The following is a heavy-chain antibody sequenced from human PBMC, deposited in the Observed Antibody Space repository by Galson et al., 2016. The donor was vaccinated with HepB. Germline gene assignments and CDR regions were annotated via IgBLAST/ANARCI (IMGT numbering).Heavy chain of an antibody. J-gene: IGHJ5*02. V-gene: IGHV1-8*01. Sequence: SVKVSCKASGYSFSSYDINWVRQATGQGLEWMGWMNPNSGNTGYAQKFQGRVTTTRDTSISTAYMELSSLRSEDTAVYYCARVRIVLVPAARGGWFDPWGQGTLVTVSS. CDR3: ARVRIVLVPAARGGWFDP. D-gene: IGHD2-2*01. CDR1: GYSFSSYD. CDR2: MNPNSGNT.